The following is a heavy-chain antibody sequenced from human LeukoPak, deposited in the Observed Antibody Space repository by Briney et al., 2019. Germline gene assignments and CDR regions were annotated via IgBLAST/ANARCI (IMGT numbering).Heavy chain of an antibody. V-gene: IGHV1-3*01. Sequence: GASVKVSCKASGYTFTIYTIHWVRQAPGQGPEWMGWINAGNGNRRYSEKFQGRVTITRDTSASTANMELSGLRSEDTAVYYCARTTRSWYEDNDAFDIWGQGTTVTVSS. CDR2: INAGNGNR. D-gene: IGHD6-13*01. CDR3: ARTTRSWYEDNDAFDI. CDR1: GYTFTIYT. J-gene: IGHJ3*02.